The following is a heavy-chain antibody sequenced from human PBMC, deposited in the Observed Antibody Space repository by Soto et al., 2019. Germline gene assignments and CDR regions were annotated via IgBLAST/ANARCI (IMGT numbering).Heavy chain of an antibody. CDR1: GFTFSSYA. CDR3: AKPSWPFPMIVVVITTPVYYGMDV. D-gene: IGHD3-22*01. Sequence: QPGGSLRLSXAASGFTFSSYAMSWVRQAPGKGLEWVSAISGSGGSTYYADSVKGRFTISRDNSKNTLYLQMNSLRAEDTAVYYCAKPSWPFPMIVVVITTPVYYGMDVWGQGTTVTVSS. V-gene: IGHV3-23*01. CDR2: ISGSGGST. J-gene: IGHJ6*02.